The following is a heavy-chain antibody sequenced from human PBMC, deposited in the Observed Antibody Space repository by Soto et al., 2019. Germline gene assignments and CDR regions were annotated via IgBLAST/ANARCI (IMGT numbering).Heavy chain of an antibody. CDR3: ARDPPPITGTVVHFDP. CDR2: MYDRWRS. CDR1: GGPINRYGDY. D-gene: IGHD1-20*01. Sequence: PSETLSRTGTVGGGPINRYGDYWSCIRHHPGKGVGWIGYMYDRWRSLYNPSLKSRVPMSIDTSKNQVSIKLSSVNAADTAVYYSARDPPPITGTVVHFDPWGRGTLVTVSS. V-gene: IGHV4-31*03. J-gene: IGHJ2*01.